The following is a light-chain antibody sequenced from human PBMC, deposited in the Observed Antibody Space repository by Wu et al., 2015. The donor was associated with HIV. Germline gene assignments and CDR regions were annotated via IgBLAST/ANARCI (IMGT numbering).Light chain of an antibody. V-gene: IGKV3-11*01. Sequence: RASXXLPALSLYRHEPTATASHGSSSMXHPNRATGIPARFSGMGLGPDFTLTISSLEPEDFAVYYCQQRRYWPLYTFGQGTKLEIK. CDR2: XHP. CDR1: XXLPA. J-gene: IGKJ2*01. CDR3: QQRRYWPLYT.